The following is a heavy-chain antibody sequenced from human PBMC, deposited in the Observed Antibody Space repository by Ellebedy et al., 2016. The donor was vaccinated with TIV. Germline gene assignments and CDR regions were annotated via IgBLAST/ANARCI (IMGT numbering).Heavy chain of an antibody. CDR3: ARGIAVAGDTFDY. CDR2: ISHSGST. V-gene: IGHV4-34*01. CDR1: GGSFSGYY. Sequence: SETLSLXCTVSGGSFSGYYWCWIRQPPGKGLEWIGEISHSGSTNYNPSLKSRVTISVDTSKNQFSLTLSSVTAADTAVYYCARGIAVAGDTFDYWGQGTLVTVSS. D-gene: IGHD6-19*01. J-gene: IGHJ4*02.